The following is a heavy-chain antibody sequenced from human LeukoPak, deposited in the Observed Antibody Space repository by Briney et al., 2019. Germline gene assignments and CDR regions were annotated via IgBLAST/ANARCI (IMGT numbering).Heavy chain of an antibody. J-gene: IGHJ4*02. CDR2: ITSSGDTI. CDR1: GFTFSNYN. Sequence: GGSLRLSCAASGFTFSNYNMNWVRQAPGKGLEWVSYITSSGDTIYYADSVKGRFTISRDIPENSVYLQMNSLRAEDTAVYYCAREGGNWGEGYFDYWGQGTLVTVSS. D-gene: IGHD7-27*01. CDR3: AREGGNWGEGYFDY. V-gene: IGHV3-48*04.